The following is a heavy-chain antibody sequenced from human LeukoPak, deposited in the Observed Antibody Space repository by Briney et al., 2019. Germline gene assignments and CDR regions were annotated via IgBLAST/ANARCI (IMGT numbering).Heavy chain of an antibody. CDR1: GFTVSSNY. CDR3: ARMYYDFWSGYPYYFDY. J-gene: IGHJ4*02. V-gene: IGHV3-53*01. D-gene: IGHD3-3*01. Sequence: GGSLRLSCAASGFTVSSNYMSSVRQAPGKGLEWVSVIYSGGSTYYADSVKGRFTISRDNSKNTLYLQMNSLRAEDTAVYYCARMYYDFWSGYPYYFDYWGQGTLVTVSS. CDR2: IYSGGST.